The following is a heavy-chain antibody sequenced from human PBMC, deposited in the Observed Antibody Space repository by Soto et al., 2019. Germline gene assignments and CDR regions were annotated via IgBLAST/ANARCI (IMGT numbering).Heavy chain of an antibody. CDR3: AKDVDIVATMDWFDP. V-gene: IGHV3-23*01. CDR2: ISGSGGST. J-gene: IGHJ5*02. CDR1: GFTFSTYS. D-gene: IGHD5-12*01. Sequence: GGSLSLSCAASGFTFSTYSMSWVRQAPGKGLEWVSAISGSGGSTYYADSVKGRFTISRDNSKNTLYLQMNSLRAEDTAVYYCAKDVDIVATMDWFDPWGQGTLVTVSS.